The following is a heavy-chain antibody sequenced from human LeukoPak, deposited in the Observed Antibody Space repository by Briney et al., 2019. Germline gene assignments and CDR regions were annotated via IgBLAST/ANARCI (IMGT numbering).Heavy chain of an antibody. CDR1: GFPFSYFG. J-gene: IGHJ4*02. V-gene: IGHV3-30*18. D-gene: IGHD6-19*01. CDR3: AKDLGPSSGWPYYFDY. CDR2: ISYDGSNK. Sequence: GGSLRLSCAASGFPFSYFGMHWVRQAPGKGLEWVAVISYDGSNKYYADSVKGRFTISRDNSKNTLYLQMNSLRAEDTAVYYCAKDLGPSSGWPYYFDYWGQGTLVTVSP.